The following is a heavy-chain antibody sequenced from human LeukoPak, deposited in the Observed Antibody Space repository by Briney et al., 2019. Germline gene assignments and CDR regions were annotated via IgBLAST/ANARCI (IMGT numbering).Heavy chain of an antibody. V-gene: IGHV6-1*01. CDR1: GDSVSSNSAA. CDR2: TYYRSKWYN. D-gene: IGHD4-17*01. Sequence: SHTLSLTCAISGDSVSSNSAAWNWITQSPPRGLEWLGRTYYRSKWYNDYAVSVKSRITINPDTSKNQFSLQLNSVTPEDTAVYYCARETYGDYYYYYGMDVWGKGTMVTVSS. J-gene: IGHJ6*04. CDR3: ARETYGDYYYYYGMDV.